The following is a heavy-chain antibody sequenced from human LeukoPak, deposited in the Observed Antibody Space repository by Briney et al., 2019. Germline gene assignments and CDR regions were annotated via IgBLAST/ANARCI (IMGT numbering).Heavy chain of an antibody. CDR2: INEDGSSK. Sequence: PGGSLRLSCTASGFSFSNHYMRWIRQAPGKGLEWVANINEDGSSKWHLGSVKGRFTVSRDNARNSLYLQMNSLRVEDTAVYYCTRVIVAVPGYFDYFDFWGQGVLVTVSS. J-gene: IGHJ4*02. CDR3: TRVIVAVPGYFDYFDF. CDR1: GFSFSNHY. V-gene: IGHV3-7*01. D-gene: IGHD6-19*01.